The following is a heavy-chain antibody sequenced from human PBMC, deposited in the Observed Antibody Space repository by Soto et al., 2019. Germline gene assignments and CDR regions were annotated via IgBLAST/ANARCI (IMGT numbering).Heavy chain of an antibody. CDR2: IYHSGST. CDR3: ACHIVRGAPFGE. Sequence: SETLSLTCADSGGSISSGGYSCNWIRQPPGKGLEWIGYIYHSGSTYYNPPLKSRPTISVDTSKNQFSLKLSSVTAADTAVYDGACHIVRGAPFGEWGQGTLVPVSS. D-gene: IGHD3-10*01. CDR1: GGSISSGGYS. J-gene: IGHJ4*02. V-gene: IGHV4-30-2*05.